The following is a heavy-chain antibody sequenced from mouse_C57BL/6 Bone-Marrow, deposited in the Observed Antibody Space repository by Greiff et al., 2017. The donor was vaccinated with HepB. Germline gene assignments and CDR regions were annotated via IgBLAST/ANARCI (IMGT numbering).Heavy chain of an antibody. CDR3: ARRRFYDGYFFDY. CDR2: IYPGSGST. Sequence: QVQLKQPGAELVKPGASVKMSCKASGYTFTSYWITWVKQRPGQGLEWIGDIYPGSGSTNYNEKFKSKATLTVDTSSSTAYMQLSSLTSEDSAVYYCARRRFYDGYFFDYWGQGTTLTVSS. D-gene: IGHD2-3*01. J-gene: IGHJ2*01. CDR1: GYTFTSYW. V-gene: IGHV1-55*01.